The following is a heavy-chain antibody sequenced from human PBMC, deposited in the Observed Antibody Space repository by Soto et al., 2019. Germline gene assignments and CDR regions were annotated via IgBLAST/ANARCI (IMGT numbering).Heavy chain of an antibody. CDR3: ARVGAGAAAGTGYYYGMDV. D-gene: IGHD6-13*01. Sequence: SETLSLTCTVSGGSISSYDYYWIWIRQPPWKGVEWIWYIYYSGYTFDNPSLTSRVTLSVDTSKNQFSLKLTSVTAADTAVYYCARVGAGAAAGTGYYYGMDVWGQGTTVTSP. V-gene: IGHV4-30-4*01. J-gene: IGHJ6*02. CDR1: GGSISSYDYY. CDR2: IYYSGYT.